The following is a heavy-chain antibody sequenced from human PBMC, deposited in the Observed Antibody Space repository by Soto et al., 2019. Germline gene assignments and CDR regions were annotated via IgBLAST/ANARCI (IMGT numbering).Heavy chain of an antibody. CDR1: GYSFTSYA. Sequence: ASVKVSCKASGYSFTSYAIYWVRQAPGQRLEWMGWINAGNGNTKYSQKLQGRVTFTGDTSASTAHMELSSLRSEDTAVYFCARGVENIVVVLDVFGYYGMDVWGQGTTVTVYS. CDR2: INAGNGNT. CDR3: ARGVENIVVVLDVFGYYGMDV. V-gene: IGHV1-3*01. D-gene: IGHD2-2*01. J-gene: IGHJ6*02.